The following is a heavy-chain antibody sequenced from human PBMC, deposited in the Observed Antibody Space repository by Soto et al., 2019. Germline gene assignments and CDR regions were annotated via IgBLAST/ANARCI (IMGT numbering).Heavy chain of an antibody. Sequence: ASVKVSCKASGYSFTDNFLFWVRQAPRQGLEWIGWINPKNGGTHYAKRFQGRVTMTRDTSISTADMDLNSLTSDDTAVYFCARGVVITPTFIFGDNSFDPWGQGTLVTVSS. J-gene: IGHJ5*02. CDR3: ARGVVITPTFIFGDNSFDP. CDR1: GYSFTDNF. CDR2: INPKNGGT. D-gene: IGHD3-10*01. V-gene: IGHV1-2*02.